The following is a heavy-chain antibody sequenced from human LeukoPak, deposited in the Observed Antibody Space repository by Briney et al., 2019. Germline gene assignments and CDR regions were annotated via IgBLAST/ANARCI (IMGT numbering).Heavy chain of an antibody. J-gene: IGHJ4*02. D-gene: IGHD2/OR15-2a*01. CDR3: AKDASNFLDY. Sequence: GGSLRLSCAASGFTFSDYYMSWIRKAPGKGLEWVSAISGSGGSTYYADSVKGRFTISRDNSKNTLYLQMNSLRAEDTAVYYCAKDASNFLDYWGQGTLVTVSS. V-gene: IGHV3-23*01. CDR1: GFTFSDYY. CDR2: ISGSGGST.